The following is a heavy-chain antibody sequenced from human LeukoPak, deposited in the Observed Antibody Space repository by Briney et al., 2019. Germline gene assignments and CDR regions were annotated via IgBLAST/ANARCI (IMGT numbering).Heavy chain of an antibody. D-gene: IGHD1-26*01. J-gene: IGHJ6*03. V-gene: IGHV3-9*03. Sequence: GGSLRLSCAASGFTFGDYAMHWVRQAPGKGLEWVSGISWNSGSIGYADSVKGRFTISRDNAKNSLYLQMNSPRAEDMALYYCAKDIGRTPHPDYYMDVWGKGTTVTVSS. CDR3: AKDIGRTPHPDYYMDV. CDR1: GFTFGDYA. CDR2: ISWNSGSI.